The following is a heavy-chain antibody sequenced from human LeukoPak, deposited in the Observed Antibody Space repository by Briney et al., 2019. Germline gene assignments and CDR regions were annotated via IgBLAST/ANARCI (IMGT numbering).Heavy chain of an antibody. V-gene: IGHV3-30*04. Sequence: PGGSLRLSRAASGFTFSTYPMHWVRQAPGKGLEWVAGISYDGSDKYYAASVKGRFTISRDNSKNTLYLQMNSLRAEDTAIYYCKEVDYWGQGTLVTVSS. CDR2: ISYDGSDK. CDR3: KEVDY. CDR1: GFTFSTYP. J-gene: IGHJ4*02.